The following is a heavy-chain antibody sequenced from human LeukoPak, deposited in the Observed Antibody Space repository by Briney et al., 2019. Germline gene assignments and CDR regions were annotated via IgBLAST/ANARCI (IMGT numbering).Heavy chain of an antibody. D-gene: IGHD3-22*01. CDR2: IYYSGNT. J-gene: IGHJ3*02. Sequence: SETLSLTCAVYGGSFSGYYWAWIRQPPGKGLEWIGSIYYSGNTYYKSSLKSRVTIAVDTSKNQFSLKLNSVTAADTAVYYCARESYYDSSGYSHDAFDIWGQGTMVTVSS. V-gene: IGHV4-34*01. CDR3: ARESYYDSSGYSHDAFDI. CDR1: GGSFSGYY.